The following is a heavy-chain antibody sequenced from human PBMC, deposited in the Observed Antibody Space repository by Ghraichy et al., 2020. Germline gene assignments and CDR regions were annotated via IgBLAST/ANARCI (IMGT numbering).Heavy chain of an antibody. CDR1: GGSISSYY. D-gene: IGHD1-26*01. Sequence: SETLSLTCTVSGGSISSYYWSWIRQPPGKGLEWIWFVYYSGSTNYNPSLKSRVTLSVDTSKNQFSLQLSSVTAADTAVYYCARGHSFRRGSFSLSWYFAPWGRGTLVTVSS. J-gene: IGHJ2*01. CDR3: ARGHSFRRGSFSLSWYFAP. CDR2: VYYSGST. V-gene: IGHV4-59*01.